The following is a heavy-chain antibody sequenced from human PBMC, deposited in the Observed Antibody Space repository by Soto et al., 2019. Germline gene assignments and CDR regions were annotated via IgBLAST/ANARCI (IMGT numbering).Heavy chain of an antibody. CDR1: GDSISGHY. Sequence: SEILSLACTVSGDSISGHYWHLYRQPPGKGLEWIGYMYNAGSTVYNPSFKSRVTISVDTSKNQFSLKLNSVTAADTAVYYCARDLWGYCGTDCYPLDVWGQGTTVTVS. CDR2: MYNAGST. D-gene: IGHD2-21*02. J-gene: IGHJ6*02. V-gene: IGHV4-59*11. CDR3: ARDLWGYCGTDCYPLDV.